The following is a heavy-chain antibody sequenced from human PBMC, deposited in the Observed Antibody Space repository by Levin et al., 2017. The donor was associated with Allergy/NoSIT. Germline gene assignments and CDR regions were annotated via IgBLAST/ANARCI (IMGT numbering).Heavy chain of an antibody. D-gene: IGHD3-10*01. CDR3: ARAKKKSWFGVPLKDAFDI. Sequence: SQTLSLTCAVYGGSFSGYYWSWIRQPPGKGLEWIGEINHSGSTNYNPSLKSRVTISVDTSKNQFSLKLSSVTAADTAVYYCARAKKKSWFGVPLKDAFDIWGQGTMVTVSS. CDR1: GGSFSGYY. J-gene: IGHJ3*02. V-gene: IGHV4-34*01. CDR2: INHSGST.